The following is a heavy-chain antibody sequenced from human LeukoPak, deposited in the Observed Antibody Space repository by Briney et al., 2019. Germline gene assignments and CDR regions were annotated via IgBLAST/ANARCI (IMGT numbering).Heavy chain of an antibody. CDR3: AGGKYYYDSSGYLYAFDI. Sequence: SETLSLTCTVSGGSISSYYWSWIRQPPGKGLEWIGYIYYSGSTNYNPSLKSRVTMSVDTSKNQFSLKLSSVTAADTAVYYCAGGKYYYDSSGYLYAFDIWGQGTMVTVSS. J-gene: IGHJ3*02. V-gene: IGHV4-59*12. D-gene: IGHD3-22*01. CDR2: IYYSGST. CDR1: GGSISSYY.